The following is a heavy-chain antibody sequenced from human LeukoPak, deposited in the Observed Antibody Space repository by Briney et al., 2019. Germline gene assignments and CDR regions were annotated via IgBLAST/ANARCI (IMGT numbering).Heavy chain of an antibody. CDR3: ARAWDLYYFDY. Sequence: PSETLSLTCAVSGGSISGYYWSWIRQPPGKGLEWIGYIYYSGSTYYNPSLKSRVTISVDTSKNQFSLKLSSVTAADTAVYYCARAWDLYYFDYWGQGTLVTVSS. D-gene: IGHD1-26*01. V-gene: IGHV4-59*08. CDR2: IYYSGST. J-gene: IGHJ4*02. CDR1: GGSISGYY.